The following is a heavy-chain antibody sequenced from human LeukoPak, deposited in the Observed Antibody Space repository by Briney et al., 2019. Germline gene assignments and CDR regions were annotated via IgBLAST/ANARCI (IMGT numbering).Heavy chain of an antibody. J-gene: IGHJ4*02. V-gene: IGHV3-48*01. D-gene: IGHD6-25*01. Sequence: GGSLRLSCAASGLTFSSYSMNWVRHAPEGGREWVSYISSSSSTIYYADSVKGRFTISRDNAKNSLYLQMNSLRAEDTAVYYCARDRYSSEPNDYWGQGTLVTVS. CDR2: ISSSSSTI. CDR3: ARDRYSSEPNDY. CDR1: GLTFSSYS.